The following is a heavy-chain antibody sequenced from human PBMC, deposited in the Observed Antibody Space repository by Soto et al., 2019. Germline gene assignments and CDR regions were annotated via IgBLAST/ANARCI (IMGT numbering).Heavy chain of an antibody. V-gene: IGHV3-64*02. J-gene: IGHJ6*02. D-gene: IGHD1-1*01. Sequence: GGSLRLSCAASGFTFSSYAMHWVRQAPGKGLEYASAISSNGGSTYYADSVKGRFTISRDNSKNTLYLQMGSLRAEDMAVYYCARGELEFVYGMDVWGQGTTVTV. CDR1: GFTFSSYA. CDR2: ISSNGGST. CDR3: ARGELEFVYGMDV.